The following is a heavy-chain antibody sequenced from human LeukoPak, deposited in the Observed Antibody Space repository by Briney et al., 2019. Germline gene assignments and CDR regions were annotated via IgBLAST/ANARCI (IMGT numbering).Heavy chain of an antibody. J-gene: IGHJ5*02. Sequence: KPSETLSLTCTVSGGSISSYYWSWIRQPPGKGLEWIGYIYYSGSTNYNPSLKSRVTISVDTSKNQVSLKLSSVTAADTAVYYCARQGYSYGTDRYNWFDPWGQGILVTVSS. V-gene: IGHV4-59*08. CDR3: ARQGYSYGTDRYNWFDP. D-gene: IGHD5-18*01. CDR1: GGSISSYY. CDR2: IYYSGST.